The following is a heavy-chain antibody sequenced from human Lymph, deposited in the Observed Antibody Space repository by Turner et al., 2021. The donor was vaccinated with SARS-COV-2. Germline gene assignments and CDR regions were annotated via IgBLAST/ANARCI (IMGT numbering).Heavy chain of an antibody. V-gene: IGHV1-8*02. J-gene: IGHJ6*02. D-gene: IGHD1-26*01. CDR1: GYTFTSYD. CDR2: MNPNSGNT. Sequence: QVQLAQSGAEVKKPGASVKVSCKAPGYTFTSYDINWVRQATGQGLEWMGWMNPNSGNTGYEQKFQGRVTMTRNTSISTAYMELSSLRSEDTAVYYCARGRYSGGGMDVWGQGTTVTVSS. CDR3: ARGRYSGGGMDV.